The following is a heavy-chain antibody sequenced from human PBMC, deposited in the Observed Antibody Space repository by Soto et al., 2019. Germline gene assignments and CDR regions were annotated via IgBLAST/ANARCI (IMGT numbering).Heavy chain of an antibody. CDR2: IYYSGST. Sequence: QLQLQESGPGLVKPSETLSLTCTVSGGSISSSSYYWGWIRQPPGKGLEWIGSIYYSGSTYYNPSLKSRVTISVDTSKNQFSLKLSSVTAADTAVYYCARRYIVATTNNWFDPWGQGTLVTVSS. D-gene: IGHD5-12*01. J-gene: IGHJ5*02. V-gene: IGHV4-39*01. CDR1: GGSISSSSYY. CDR3: ARRYIVATTNNWFDP.